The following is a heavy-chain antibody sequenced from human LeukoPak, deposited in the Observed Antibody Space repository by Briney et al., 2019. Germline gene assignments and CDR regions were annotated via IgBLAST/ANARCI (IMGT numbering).Heavy chain of an antibody. CDR3: ARGAYSGRSSYFDY. CDR2: ISSSSVI. CDR1: GFTFSSYS. D-gene: IGHD3-10*01. J-gene: IGHJ4*02. V-gene: IGHV3-48*01. Sequence: GGSLRLSRAASGFTFSSYSIYWVRQAPGKGLEWISYISSSSVIDYADSVKGRFTVSRDNAKNSLFLQMNSLRAEDTAVYYCARGAYSGRSSYFDYWGQGTLVTVSS.